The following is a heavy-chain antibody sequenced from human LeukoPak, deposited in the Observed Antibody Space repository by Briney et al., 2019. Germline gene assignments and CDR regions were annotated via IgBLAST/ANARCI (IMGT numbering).Heavy chain of an antibody. V-gene: IGHV4-59*01. CDR3: ARGSQWLAPDY. CDR2: IYYSGST. CDR1: GGSISSYY. J-gene: IGHJ4*02. Sequence: SETLSLTCTVSGGSISSYYWSWIRQPPGKGLEWIGYIYYSGSTNYNPSLKSRVTISVDTSKNQFSLKLSSVTVADTAVYYCARGSQWLAPDYWGQGTLVTVSS. D-gene: IGHD6-19*01.